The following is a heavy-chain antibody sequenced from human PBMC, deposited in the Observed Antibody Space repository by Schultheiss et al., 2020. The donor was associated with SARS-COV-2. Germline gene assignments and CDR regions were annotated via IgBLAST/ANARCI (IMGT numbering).Heavy chain of an antibody. CDR3: AREQYGLDV. CDR1: GFTFSNYA. Sequence: GGSLRLSCAASGFTFSNYAMHWVRQAPGKGLEWVAVISYDGSNKYYADSVKGRFTTSRDNSKNTLYVQINSLRAEDTAVYYCAREQYGLDVWGQGTTVTVS. CDR2: ISYDGSNK. V-gene: IGHV3-30*01. J-gene: IGHJ6*02.